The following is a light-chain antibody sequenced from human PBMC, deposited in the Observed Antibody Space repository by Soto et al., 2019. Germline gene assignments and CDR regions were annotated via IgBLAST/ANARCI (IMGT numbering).Light chain of an antibody. Sequence: EIVLTKSPVTLSLSPGERATLSCGARQCVICSYLAWYQQKPGLAPRLLIYDASSRATGIPDRFSGSGSGTDFTLTISSLEPEDFAVYYCQQYGSSPFTFGPGTKVDI. J-gene: IGKJ3*01. CDR2: DAS. CDR3: QQYGSSPFT. CDR1: QCVICSY. V-gene: IGKV3D-20*01.